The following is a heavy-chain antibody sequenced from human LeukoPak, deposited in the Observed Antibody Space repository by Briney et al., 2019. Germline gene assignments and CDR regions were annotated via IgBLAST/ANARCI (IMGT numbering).Heavy chain of an antibody. D-gene: IGHD6-13*01. CDR2: IYHSGST. V-gene: IGHV4-4*02. CDR1: GGSISSSNW. Sequence: SETLSLTCAVSGGSISSSNWWSWVRQPPGKGLEWIGEIYHSGSTNYNPSLKSRVTISVDKSKNRFSLKLSSVTAADTAVYYCARLRIAAAGTGTYYYGMDVWGQGTTVTVSS. CDR3: ARLRIAAAGTGTYYYGMDV. J-gene: IGHJ6*02.